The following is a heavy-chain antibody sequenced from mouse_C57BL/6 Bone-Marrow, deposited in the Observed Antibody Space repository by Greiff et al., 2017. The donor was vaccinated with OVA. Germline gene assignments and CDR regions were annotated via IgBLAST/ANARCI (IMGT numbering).Heavy chain of an antibody. CDR2: INPNNGGT. Sequence: SGPELVKPGASVKMSCKASGYTFTDYNMHWVKQSHGKSLEWIGYINPNNGGTSYNQKFKGKATLTVNKSSSTAYMELRSLTSEDSAVYYCARGVLRPSDYWGQGTTLTVSS. CDR3: ARGVLRPSDY. D-gene: IGHD1-2*01. V-gene: IGHV1-22*01. J-gene: IGHJ2*01. CDR1: GYTFTDYN.